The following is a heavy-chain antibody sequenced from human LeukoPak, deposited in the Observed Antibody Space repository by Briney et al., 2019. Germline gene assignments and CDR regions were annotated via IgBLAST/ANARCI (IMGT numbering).Heavy chain of an antibody. CDR2: IKQDGSEK. CDR1: GFTFNRYW. D-gene: IGHD3-22*01. CDR3: ARELGSSGTTFDY. V-gene: IGHV3-7*03. Sequence: GGSLRLSCAASGFTFNRYWMSWVRQAPGKGLEWVANIKQDGSEKYYVDSVKGRFTISRDNAKNSLYLQMNSLRAEDTALYYCARELGSSGTTFDYWGQGTLVTVSS. J-gene: IGHJ4*02.